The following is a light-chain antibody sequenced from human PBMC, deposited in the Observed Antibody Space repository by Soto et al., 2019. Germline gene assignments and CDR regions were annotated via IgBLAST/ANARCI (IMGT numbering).Light chain of an antibody. J-gene: IGKJ1*01. Sequence: EIVLTQSPSTLSFSPWERATLSCGASQSVSSYLAWYQQKPGQAPRLLIYDASNRATGIPARFSGSGSGTDFTLTISSLEPEDFAVYYCQQRSKWPWPFGQGTKVDIK. CDR1: QSVSSY. CDR3: QQRSKWPWP. CDR2: DAS. V-gene: IGKV3-11*01.